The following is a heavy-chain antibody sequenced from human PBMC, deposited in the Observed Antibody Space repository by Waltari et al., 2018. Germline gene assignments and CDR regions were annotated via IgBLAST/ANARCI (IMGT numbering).Heavy chain of an antibody. V-gene: IGHV3-23*01. J-gene: IGHJ6*02. Sequence: EVQLLESGGGLVQPGGSLRLSCAASGFTFSSYAMSWVRQAPGKGLEWVSAISGSGGSTYYADSVKGRFTISRDNSKNTLYRQMNSLRAEDTAVYYCAKPIVATRIYYYYYYGMDVWGQGTTVTVSS. CDR3: AKPIVATRIYYYYYYGMDV. CDR1: GFTFSSYA. CDR2: ISGSGGST. D-gene: IGHD5-12*01.